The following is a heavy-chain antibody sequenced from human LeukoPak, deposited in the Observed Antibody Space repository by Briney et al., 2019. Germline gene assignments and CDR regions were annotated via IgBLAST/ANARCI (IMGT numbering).Heavy chain of an antibody. D-gene: IGHD3-22*01. V-gene: IGHV4-59*01. J-gene: IGHJ4*02. CDR2: IYYSGST. Sequence: SETLSLTCTVSGGSISSYYWSWIRQPPGKGLEWIGYIYYSGSTNYNPSLKSRVTISVDTSKNQFSLKLSSVTAADTAVYYCARDVGYYDSSGNPYFDYWGQGTLVTVSS. CDR3: ARDVGYYDSSGNPYFDY. CDR1: GGSISSYY.